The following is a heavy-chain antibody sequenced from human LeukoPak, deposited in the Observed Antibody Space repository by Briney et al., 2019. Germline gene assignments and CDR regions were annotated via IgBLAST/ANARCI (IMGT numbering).Heavy chain of an antibody. CDR2: IYYSGST. CDR1: GGSISSSSYY. Sequence: PSETLSLTCTVSGGSISSSSYYWGWIRQPPGKGLEWIGSIYYSGSTYCNPSLKSRVTISVDTSKNQFSLKLSSVTAADTAVYYCARTIYGSGSYYIEYWGQGTLVTVSS. V-gene: IGHV4-39*07. D-gene: IGHD3-10*01. J-gene: IGHJ4*02. CDR3: ARTIYGSGSYYIEY.